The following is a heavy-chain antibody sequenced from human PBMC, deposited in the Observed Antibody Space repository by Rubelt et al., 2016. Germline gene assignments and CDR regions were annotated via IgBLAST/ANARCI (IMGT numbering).Heavy chain of an antibody. D-gene: IGHD1-26*01. CDR2: INHSGST. Sequence: QVQLQQWGAGLLKPSETLSLTCAVYGGSFSGYYWSWIRQPPGKGLEWIGEINHSGSTNYNPSLKSRVTISVDTSKNQFSLKLSSVTAADTAVYYCARDLRGGSSDWFDPWGQGTQVTVSS. V-gene: IGHV4-34*01. J-gene: IGHJ5*02. CDR1: GGSFSGYY. CDR3: ARDLRGGSSDWFDP.